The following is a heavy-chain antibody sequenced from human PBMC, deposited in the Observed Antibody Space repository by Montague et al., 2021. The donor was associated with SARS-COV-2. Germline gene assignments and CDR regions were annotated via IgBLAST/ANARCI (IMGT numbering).Heavy chain of an antibody. J-gene: IGHJ6*03. CDR3: ARVKQQLVVYYYYYMDV. CDR2: ISSSGGTI. D-gene: IGHD6-13*01. V-gene: IGHV3-11*01. Sequence: SLRLSCAASGFTFSDYYMSWIRQAPGKGLEWVSYISSSGGTIYYADSAKGRFTISRDNAKNSLYLQMNSLRAEDTAVYYCARVKQQLVVYYYYYMDVRGKGTTVTVSS. CDR1: GFTFSDYY.